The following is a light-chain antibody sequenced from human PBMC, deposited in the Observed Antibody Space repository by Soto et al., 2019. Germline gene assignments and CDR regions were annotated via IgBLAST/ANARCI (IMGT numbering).Light chain of an antibody. CDR2: EVS. CDR3: TSFTSSSTQV. V-gene: IGLV2-14*01. J-gene: IGLJ1*01. Sequence: QSALTQPASVSGSPGQSITISCTGTSGDVDAFDYVSWYQQHPGKAPKLMIFEVSDRPSGVSDRFSGSKSGSTASLTISGLQAEDEAAYFCTSFTSSSTQVFGTGTKVTVL. CDR1: SGDVDAFDY.